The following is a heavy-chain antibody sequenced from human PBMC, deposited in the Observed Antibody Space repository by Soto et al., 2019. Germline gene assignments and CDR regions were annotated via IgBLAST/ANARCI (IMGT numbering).Heavy chain of an antibody. CDR2: IYSSGIT. CDR1: GGSISSRTYY. J-gene: IGHJ4*02. V-gene: IGHV4-39*01. CDR3: ARQGGPFYFDS. D-gene: IGHD3-16*01. Sequence: ETLYLTCTVSGGSISSRTYYWGWIRQPPGKGLEWIGMIYSSGITYYNPSLKSRVTISVDTSQNQFSLKLSSVTAAETAVYYCARQGGPFYFDSWGQGTLVTVS.